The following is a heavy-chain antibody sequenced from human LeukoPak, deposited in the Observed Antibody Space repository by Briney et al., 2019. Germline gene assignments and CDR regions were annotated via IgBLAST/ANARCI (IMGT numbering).Heavy chain of an antibody. J-gene: IGHJ2*01. CDR2: IFSGGTT. CDR1: GFTVSSKY. Sequence: GGSLRLSCAASGFTVSSKYMSWIRQAPGKGLEWVSVIFSGGTTYYADFVKGRFTISRDSSKNTLYLQMSSLRVDDTAVYYCARDARGYDILTGDYKSWYFDLWGRGTLVTVSS. D-gene: IGHD3-9*01. CDR3: ARDARGYDILTGDYKSWYFDL. V-gene: IGHV3-66*01.